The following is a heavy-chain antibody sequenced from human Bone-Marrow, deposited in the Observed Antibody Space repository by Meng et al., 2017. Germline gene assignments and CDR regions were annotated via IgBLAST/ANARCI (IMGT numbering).Heavy chain of an antibody. D-gene: IGHD6-13*01. CDR2: MNPNSGNT. Sequence: ASVKVSCKASGYTITSYDINWVRQATGQGLEWMGWMNPNSGNTGYAQKFQGRVTITRNTSISTAYMELSSLRSEDTAVYYCARVPYSSSWDTIDYYFDYWGQGTLVTVSS. CDR1: GYTITSYD. J-gene: IGHJ4*02. CDR3: ARVPYSSSWDTIDYYFDY. V-gene: IGHV1-8*03.